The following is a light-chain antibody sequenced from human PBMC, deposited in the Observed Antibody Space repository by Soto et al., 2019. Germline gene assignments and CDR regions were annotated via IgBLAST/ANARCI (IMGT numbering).Light chain of an antibody. CDR3: CSYAGTTTFYV. Sequence: QSALTQPASVSGSPGQSITISCTGTSSDVGKYNLVSWYQHHPGKAPNLIIYDVTQWPSGASNRFSGSKSGNTASLTIFGLQAEDEADYYCCSYAGTTTFYVFGTGTKLTVL. CDR1: SSDVGKYNL. CDR2: DVT. V-gene: IGLV2-23*02. J-gene: IGLJ1*01.